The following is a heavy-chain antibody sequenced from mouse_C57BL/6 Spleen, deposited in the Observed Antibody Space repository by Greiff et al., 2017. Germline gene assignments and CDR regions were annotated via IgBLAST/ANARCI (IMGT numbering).Heavy chain of an antibody. V-gene: IGHV1-39*01. Sequence: EVQLVESGPELVKPGASVKISCKASGYSFTDYNMNWVKQSNGKSLEWIGVINPNYGTTSYNQKFKGKATLTVDQSSSTAYMQLNSLTSEDSAVYYCASPYYYGSGGYFDVWGTGTTVTVSS. D-gene: IGHD1-1*01. CDR3: ASPYYYGSGGYFDV. CDR1: GYSFTDYN. CDR2: INPNYGTT. J-gene: IGHJ1*03.